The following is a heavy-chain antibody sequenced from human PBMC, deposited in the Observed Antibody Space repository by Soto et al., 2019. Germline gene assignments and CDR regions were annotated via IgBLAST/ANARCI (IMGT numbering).Heavy chain of an antibody. CDR3: ARDLGYGDQEDTFDI. CDR2: IWDNGYSR. V-gene: IGHV3-33*01. J-gene: IGHJ3*02. CDR1: GFTFSSYG. Sequence: QVQLVESGGGVVQPGRSLTLSCAASGFTFSSYGIHWVRQAPGRGLEWVATIWDNGYSRSYADSMKGRFTISRDNSKNTLYLQMDSLAAEDTAVYYCARDLGYGDQEDTFDIWGQGTVVTVSS. D-gene: IGHD4-17*01.